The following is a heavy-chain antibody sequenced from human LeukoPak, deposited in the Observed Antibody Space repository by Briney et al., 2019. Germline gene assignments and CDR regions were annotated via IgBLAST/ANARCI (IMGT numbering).Heavy chain of an antibody. CDR2: IVVGSGNT. J-gene: IGHJ6*03. D-gene: IGHD3-3*01. V-gene: IGHV1-58*02. CDR3: AAGRRFLEWPYYYYYMDV. CDR1: GFTFTSSA. Sequence: GASVKVSCKASGFTFTSSAMQWVRQARGQRLEWIGWIVVGSGNTNYAQKFQERVTITRDMSTSTAYMELSSLRSEDTAVYYCAAGRRFLEWPYYYYYMDVWGKGTTVTVSS.